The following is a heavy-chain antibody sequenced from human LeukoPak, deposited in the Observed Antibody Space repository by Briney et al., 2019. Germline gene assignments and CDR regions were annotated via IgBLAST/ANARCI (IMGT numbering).Heavy chain of an antibody. CDR1: GFTFDDYA. V-gene: IGHV3-21*01. J-gene: IGHJ4*02. Sequence: GGSLRLSCAASGFTFDDYAMHWVRQAPGKGLEWVSSISSSSSYIYYADSVKGRFTISRDNAKNSLYLQMNSLRAEDTAVYYCASSEGGGSGSGYLWGQGTLVTVSS. CDR2: ISSSSSYI. D-gene: IGHD3-10*01. CDR3: ASSEGGGSGSGYL.